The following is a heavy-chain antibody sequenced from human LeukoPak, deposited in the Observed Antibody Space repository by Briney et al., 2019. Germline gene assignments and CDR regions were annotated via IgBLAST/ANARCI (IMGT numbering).Heavy chain of an antibody. J-gene: IGHJ4*02. Sequence: WGSLRLSCAASGFTFNAWMSWVRQAPGKGLEWVARIKSKTDGGTIDYAGSVKGRFTISRDDSKNTLYLQLNTLKTEDTAVYYCTTAVAGVITFDYWGQGTLVTVSS. V-gene: IGHV3-15*01. CDR1: GFTFNAW. CDR3: TTAVAGVITFDY. CDR2: IKSKTDGGTI. D-gene: IGHD6-19*01.